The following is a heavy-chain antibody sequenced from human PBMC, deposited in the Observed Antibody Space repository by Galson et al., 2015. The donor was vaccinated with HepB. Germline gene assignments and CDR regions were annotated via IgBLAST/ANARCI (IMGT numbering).Heavy chain of an antibody. D-gene: IGHD5-12*01. CDR2: ISGSGAST. V-gene: IGHV3-23*01. J-gene: IGHJ4*02. CDR1: GFTFSSYA. CDR3: AKDIVATIVFDY. Sequence: SLRLSCAASGFTFSSYAMSWVRQAPGKGLEWVSAISGSGASTYYADSVKGRFTISRDNSKNTLYLQMNSLRAEDTATYYCAKDIVATIVFDYWGQGTLVTVPS.